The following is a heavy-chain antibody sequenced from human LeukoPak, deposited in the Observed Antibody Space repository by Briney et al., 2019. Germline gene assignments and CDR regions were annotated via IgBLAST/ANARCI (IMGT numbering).Heavy chain of an antibody. CDR1: GFTFSSYG. V-gene: IGHV3-33*01. CDR2: IWYDGSNK. D-gene: IGHD1-26*01. CDR3: ASVGATNPFDY. Sequence: PGGSLRLSCAASGFTFSSYGMHWVRQAPGKGLEWVAVIWYDGSNKCYADSVKGRFTISRDNSKNTLYLQMNSLRAEDTAVYYCASVGATNPFDYWGQGTLVTVSS. J-gene: IGHJ4*02.